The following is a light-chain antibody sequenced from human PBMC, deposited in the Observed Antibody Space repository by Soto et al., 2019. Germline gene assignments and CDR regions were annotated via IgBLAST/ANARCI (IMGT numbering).Light chain of an antibody. CDR2: DAS. CDR1: QDISNY. V-gene: IGKV1-39*01. CDR3: QQSYSTPPIT. Sequence: DIQMTQSPSSLSASLGDRVTITCEASQDISNYLNWYQQKPGKAPKLLIYDASNLETGVPSRFSGSGSGTDFTLTISSLQPEDFATYYCQQSYSTPPITFGQGTRLEIK. J-gene: IGKJ5*01.